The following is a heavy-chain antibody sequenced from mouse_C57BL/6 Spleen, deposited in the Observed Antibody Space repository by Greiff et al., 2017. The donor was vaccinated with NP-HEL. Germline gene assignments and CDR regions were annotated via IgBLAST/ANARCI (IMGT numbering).Heavy chain of an antibody. V-gene: IGHV1-82*01. J-gene: IGHJ1*03. CDR2: IYPGDGDT. CDR1: GYAFSSSW. CDR3: ASTEDWYFDV. Sequence: QVQLQQSGPELVKPGASVKISCKASGYAFSSSWMNWVKQRPGKGLEWIGRIYPGDGDTNYNGKFKGKATLTADKSSSTAYVQLSSLTSEDSAVYFCASTEDWYFDVWGTGTTVTVSS.